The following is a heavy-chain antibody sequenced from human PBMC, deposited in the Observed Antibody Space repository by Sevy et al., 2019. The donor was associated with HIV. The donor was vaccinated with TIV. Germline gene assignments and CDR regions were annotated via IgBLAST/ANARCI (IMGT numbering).Heavy chain of an antibody. Sequence: GGSLRLSCAASGFTFSDYYMSWIRQAPGKGLEWVSYISSSGSTIYYADSVKGRFTISRDNAKNSLYLQMNSLRAEDTDVYYCARASTVTLAEYFQHWGQGTLVTVSS. J-gene: IGHJ1*01. D-gene: IGHD4-17*01. CDR3: ARASTVTLAEYFQH. CDR1: GFTFSDYY. CDR2: ISSSGSTI. V-gene: IGHV3-11*01.